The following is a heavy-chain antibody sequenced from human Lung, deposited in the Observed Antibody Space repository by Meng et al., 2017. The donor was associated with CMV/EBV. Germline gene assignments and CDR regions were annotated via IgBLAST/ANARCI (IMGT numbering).Heavy chain of an antibody. D-gene: IGHD3-10*01. V-gene: IGHV4-61*01. CDR1: GGSVSSASSC. J-gene: IGHJ4*02. Sequence: SGGSVSSASSCWSWIRQPPGKGLEWIGYIYYSGSTNYNPSLKSRVTISLDTSKNQFSLDLTSVTAADTAVYYCARETITRPRNSFDYWGQGTLVTVSS. CDR3: ARETITRPRNSFDY. CDR2: IYYSGST.